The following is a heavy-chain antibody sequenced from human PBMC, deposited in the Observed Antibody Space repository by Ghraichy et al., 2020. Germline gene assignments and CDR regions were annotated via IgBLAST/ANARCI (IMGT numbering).Heavy chain of an antibody. Sequence: SETLSLTCAVSGGSISSGGYSWSWIRQPPGKGLEWIGYIYHSGSTYYNPSLKSRVTISVDRSKNQFSLKLSSVTAADTAVYYCARVGIDSSWYPRYYYYYMDVWGKGTTVTVSS. CDR2: IYHSGST. D-gene: IGHD6-13*01. CDR3: ARVGIDSSWYPRYYYYYMDV. J-gene: IGHJ6*03. V-gene: IGHV4-30-2*01. CDR1: GGSISSGGYS.